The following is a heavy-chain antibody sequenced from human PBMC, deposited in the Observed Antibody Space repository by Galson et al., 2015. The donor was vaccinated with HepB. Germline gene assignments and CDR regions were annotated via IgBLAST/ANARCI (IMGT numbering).Heavy chain of an antibody. V-gene: IGHV1-2*04. J-gene: IGHJ6*02. D-gene: IGHD3-3*01. CDR3: ARRGPVHYDFWSGYYSLSPDYGMDV. Sequence: SVTVSCKASGYTFTGYYMHWVRQAPGQGLEWMGWINPNSGGTNYAQKFQGWVTMTRDTSISTAYMELSRLRSDDTAVYYCARRGPVHYDFWSGYYSLSPDYGMDVWGQGTTVTVSS. CDR1: GYTFTGYY. CDR2: INPNSGGT.